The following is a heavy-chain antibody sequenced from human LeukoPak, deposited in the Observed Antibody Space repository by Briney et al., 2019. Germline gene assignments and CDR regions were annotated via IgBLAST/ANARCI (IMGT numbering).Heavy chain of an antibody. CDR3: ATEGGELFYFDY. V-gene: IGHV3-20*04. J-gene: IGHJ4*02. CDR2: INWNGGST. D-gene: IGHD3-10*01. CDR1: GFTFDDYG. Sequence: GGSLRLSCAASGFTFDDYGMSGVRQAPGKGLEWVSGINWNGGSTGYADSVKGRFTISRDNSKNTLYLQMNSLRAEDTAVYYCATEGGELFYFDYWGQGTLVTVSS.